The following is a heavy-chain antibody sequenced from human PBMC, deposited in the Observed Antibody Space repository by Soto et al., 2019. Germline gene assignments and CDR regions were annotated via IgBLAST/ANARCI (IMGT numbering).Heavy chain of an antibody. D-gene: IGHD6-19*01. CDR3: ARGSLIRSSGWGRGYFDY. CDR2: IWYDGSNK. Sequence: GGSLRLSCAASGFTFSSYGMHWVRQAPGKGLEWVAVIWYDGSNKYYADSVKGRFTISRDNSKNTLYLQMNSLRAEDTAVYYCARGSLIRSSGWGRGYFDYWGQGTLVTVSS. V-gene: IGHV3-33*01. CDR1: GFTFSSYG. J-gene: IGHJ4*02.